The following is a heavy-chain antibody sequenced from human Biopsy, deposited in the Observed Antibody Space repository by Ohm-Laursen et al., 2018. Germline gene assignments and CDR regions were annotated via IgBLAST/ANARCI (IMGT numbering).Heavy chain of an antibody. D-gene: IGHD2/OR15-2a*01. CDR1: GGSISSDY. CDR3: ARATNSTGWPYYYFYGMDV. V-gene: IGHV4-59*07. J-gene: IGHJ6*02. CDR2: IYYSGST. Sequence: SDTLSLTCTVSGGSISSDYWSWIRQTPGKGLEWIGYIYYSGSTNYNPSLKSRVTISVDTSKNQFSLGLNSVTAADTAVYYRARATNSTGWPYYYFYGMDVWGQGTTVTVSS.